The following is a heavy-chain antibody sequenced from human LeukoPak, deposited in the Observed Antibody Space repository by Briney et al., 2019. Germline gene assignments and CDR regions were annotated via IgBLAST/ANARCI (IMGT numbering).Heavy chain of an antibody. CDR1: GVSISSSSYH. D-gene: IGHD2-21*01. V-gene: IGHV4-39*02. CDR2: MYYRGTT. CDR3: AREYSRSVVAGSRPDL. J-gene: IGHJ4*02. Sequence: PSETLSLTCSVSGVSISSSSYHWGWLRQSPGKGLEWIGSMYYRGTTYENSSLKSRLTLSINTSNNHFSLKLTSVTAADTAVYFCAREYSRSVVAGSRPDLWGQGLLVTVSS.